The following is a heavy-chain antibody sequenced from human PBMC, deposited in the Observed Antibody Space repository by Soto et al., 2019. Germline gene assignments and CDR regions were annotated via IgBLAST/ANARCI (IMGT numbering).Heavy chain of an antibody. J-gene: IGHJ4*02. V-gene: IGHV1-69*01. CDR2: IIPILDTT. CDR1: GGTSSSYA. D-gene: IGHD4-4*01. CDR3: ASGGTTVNRRFDF. Sequence: QVQVVQSGAEVKKPGSSVRVSCKASGGTSSSYAIXWMRQAPGQGXEWMGGIIPILDTTDYAQKFQGRVTFTADESTSTGYMELSSLTSEDTAVYYCASGGTTVNRRFDFWGQGTLVTVSS.